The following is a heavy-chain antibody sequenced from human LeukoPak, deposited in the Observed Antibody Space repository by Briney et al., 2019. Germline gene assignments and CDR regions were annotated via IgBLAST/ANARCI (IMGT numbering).Heavy chain of an antibody. CDR2: IYTSGST. V-gene: IGHV4-61*02. CDR3: ARAPDCSSTSCYPGSDASDI. J-gene: IGHJ3*02. CDR1: GGSISSGSYY. Sequence: SQTLSLTCTVPGGSISSGSYYWSWIRQPAGKGLEWIGRIYTSGSTNYNPSLKSRVTISVDTSKNQFSLKLSSVAAADTAVYYCARAPDCSSTSCYPGSDASDIWGQGTMVTVSS. D-gene: IGHD2-2*01.